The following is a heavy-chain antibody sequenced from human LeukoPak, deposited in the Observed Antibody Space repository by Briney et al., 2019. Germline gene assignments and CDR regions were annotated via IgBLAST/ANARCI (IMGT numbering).Heavy chain of an antibody. V-gene: IGHV3-7*01. CDR1: GFTFSSYW. D-gene: IGHD3-10*01. CDR3: ARDRPWFGEFYFDY. Sequence: GGSLRLSCAASGFTFSSYWMSWVRQAPGKGLGWVANIKQDGSEKYYVDSVKGRFTISRDNAKNSLYLQMNSLRAEDTAVYYCARDRPWFGEFYFDYWGQGTLVTVSS. CDR2: IKQDGSEK. J-gene: IGHJ4*02.